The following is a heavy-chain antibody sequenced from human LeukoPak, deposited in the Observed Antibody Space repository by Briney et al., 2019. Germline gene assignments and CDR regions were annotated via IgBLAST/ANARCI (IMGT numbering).Heavy chain of an antibody. J-gene: IGHJ5*02. V-gene: IGHV4-34*01. CDR1: GGSFSGYY. CDR2: INHRGST. D-gene: IGHD3-10*01. CDR3: TKSLYGSGSYYNWFDP. Sequence: SETLSLTCVVYGGSFSGYYWSWIRQSPGKGLEWIGEINHRGSTNYNPSLKRRVTISLDTSKNQFSLKLSSVTAADTAVYYCTKSLYGSGSYYNWFDPWGQGTLVTVSS.